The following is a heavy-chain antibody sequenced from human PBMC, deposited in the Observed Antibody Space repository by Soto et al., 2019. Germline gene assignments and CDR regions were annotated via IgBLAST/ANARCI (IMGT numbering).Heavy chain of an antibody. D-gene: IGHD3-16*01. CDR2: INHSGST. J-gene: IGHJ4*02. CDR1: GGSFSGYY. Sequence: SETLSLTCAVYGGSFSGYYWSLIRQPPGKGLEWIGEINHSGSTNYNPSLKSRVTISVDTSKNQFSLKLSSVTAADTAVYYCARGPLRLGDLAKYYFDYWGLGTRVT. V-gene: IGHV4-34*01. CDR3: ARGPLRLGDLAKYYFDY.